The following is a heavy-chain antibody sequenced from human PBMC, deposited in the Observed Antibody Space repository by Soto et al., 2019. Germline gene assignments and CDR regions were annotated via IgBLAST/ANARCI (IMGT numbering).Heavy chain of an antibody. V-gene: IGHV3-21*01. D-gene: IGHD3-22*01. CDR1: GFTFSSYS. J-gene: IGHJ6*02. CDR3: ARDTYYYDSSGDYYYYGMDV. CDR2: ISSSSSYI. Sequence: GGSLRLSCAASGFTFSSYSMNWVRQAPGKGLEWVSSISSSSSYIYYADSVKGRFTISRDNAKNSLYLQMNSLRAEDTAVYYCARDTYYYDSSGDYYYYGMDVWGQGTTVTVSS.